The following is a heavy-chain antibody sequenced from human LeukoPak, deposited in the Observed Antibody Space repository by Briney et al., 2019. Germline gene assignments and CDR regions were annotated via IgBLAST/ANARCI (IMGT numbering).Heavy chain of an antibody. V-gene: IGHV1-18*01. CDR3: ARETNYSILRDLHNLAFDI. CDR1: GYTFTSYG. D-gene: IGHD4/OR15-4a*01. Sequence: ASVKVSCKASGYTFTSYGISWVRQAPGQGLEWMGWISAYNGNTNYAQKLQGRVTMTTDTSTSTAYMELRSLRSDDTAVYYCARETNYSILRDLHNLAFDIWGQGTMVTVSS. J-gene: IGHJ3*02. CDR2: ISAYNGNT.